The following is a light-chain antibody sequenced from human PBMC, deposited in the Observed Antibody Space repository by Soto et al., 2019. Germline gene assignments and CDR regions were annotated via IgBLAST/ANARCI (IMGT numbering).Light chain of an antibody. CDR3: QQYNSYSPYT. CDR2: KAS. V-gene: IGKV1-5*03. J-gene: IGKJ2*01. Sequence: DIPMTQSPSTLFASVGDRVTITCRASQSISSRLAWYQQKPGKAPKLLIYKASSLESGVPSRFSGSGSGTEFTLTISSLQPDDFATYYCQQYNSYSPYTFGQGTKLEIK. CDR1: QSISSR.